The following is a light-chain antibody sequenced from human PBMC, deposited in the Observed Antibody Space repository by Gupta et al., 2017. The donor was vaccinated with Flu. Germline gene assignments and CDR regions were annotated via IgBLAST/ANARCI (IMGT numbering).Light chain of an antibody. Sequence: HSALTQPRSVSGSPGQSVTISCTGTSSDVGGYNFVSWYQQHPGKAPKVMIFDISERPLGVPDRFSGSKSGNTASLTISGLQAEDEADYYCCSYAGGYTWVFGGGTKVTVL. CDR2: DIS. CDR1: SSDVGGYNF. J-gene: IGLJ3*02. CDR3: CSYAGGYTWV. V-gene: IGLV2-11*01.